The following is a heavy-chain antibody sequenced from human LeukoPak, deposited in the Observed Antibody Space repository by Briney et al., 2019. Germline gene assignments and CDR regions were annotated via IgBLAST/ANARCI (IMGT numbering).Heavy chain of an antibody. CDR2: FDPEDGGT. CDR3: ATTPRHLNRVYYGSGSGGFDP. D-gene: IGHD3-10*01. V-gene: IGHV1-24*01. CDR1: GYTLTELS. Sequence: ASVKVSCKVSGYTLTELSMHWVRQAPGKGLEWMGGFDPEDGGTIYAQKFQGRVTMTEDTSTDTAYMELSSLRSEDTAVYYCATTPRHLNRVYYGSGSGGFDPWGQGTLVTVSS. J-gene: IGHJ5*02.